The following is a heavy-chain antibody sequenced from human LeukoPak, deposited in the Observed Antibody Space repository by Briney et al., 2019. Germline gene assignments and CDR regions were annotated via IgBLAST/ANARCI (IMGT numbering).Heavy chain of an antibody. CDR3: ARDLQRLAY. D-gene: IGHD6-25*01. J-gene: IGHJ4*02. V-gene: IGHV3-53*01. CDR1: GFSVSTNY. Sequence: GGSLRLSCAASGFSVSTNYMNWVRQAPGKRLEWVSVIYSGETTYYADSVKGRFTISRDSSKNTLYLQLNSLRAEDTAIYYCARDLQRLAYWGQGTLVTVSS. CDR2: IYSGETT.